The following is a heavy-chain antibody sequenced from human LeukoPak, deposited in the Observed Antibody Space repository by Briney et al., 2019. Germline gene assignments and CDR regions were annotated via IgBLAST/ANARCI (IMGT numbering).Heavy chain of an antibody. CDR2: IYYSGST. D-gene: IGHD3-3*01. Sequence: SETLSLTCTVSGGSISSSSYYWGWIRQPPGKGLEWIGSIYYSGSTYYNPSLKSRVTISVDTSKNQSSLKLSSVTAADTAVYYCARDYDFWSGYFIYWGRGTLVTVSS. J-gene: IGHJ4*02. V-gene: IGHV4-39*07. CDR3: ARDYDFWSGYFIY. CDR1: GGSISSSSYY.